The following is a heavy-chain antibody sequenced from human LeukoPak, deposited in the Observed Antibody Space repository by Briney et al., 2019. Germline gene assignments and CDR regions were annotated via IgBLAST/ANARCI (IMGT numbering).Heavy chain of an antibody. CDR2: ISYDGSNK. D-gene: IGHD3-10*01. J-gene: IGHJ4*02. V-gene: IGHV3-30-3*01. Sequence: GGSLRLSCAASGFTSTSYAMHWVRQAPGKGLEWVAVISYDGSNKYYADSVKGRFTISRDNSKNTLYLQMNSLRAEDTAVYYCARALGGFGEHYFDYWGQGTLVTVSS. CDR1: GFTSTSYA. CDR3: ARALGGFGEHYFDY.